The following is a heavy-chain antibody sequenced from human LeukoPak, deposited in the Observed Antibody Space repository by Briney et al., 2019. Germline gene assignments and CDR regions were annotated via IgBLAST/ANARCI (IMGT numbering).Heavy chain of an antibody. V-gene: IGHV4-59*01. D-gene: IGHD6-6*01. CDR2: IYYSGST. CDR1: GGSISSYY. Sequence: SETLSLTCTVSGGSISSYYWSWIRQPPGKGLEWIGYIYYSGSTNYNPSLKSRVTISVDTSKNQFSLKLSSVTAADTAVYYCARGLKYSTPFDYWGQGTLVTVSS. J-gene: IGHJ4*02. CDR3: ARGLKYSTPFDY.